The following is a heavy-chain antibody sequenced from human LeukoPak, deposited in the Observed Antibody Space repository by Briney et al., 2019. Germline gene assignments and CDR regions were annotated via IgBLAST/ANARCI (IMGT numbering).Heavy chain of an antibody. CDR3: ARDRLEPLEKYGGHVDY. CDR1: GFTFSTFA. V-gene: IGHV3-33*08. D-gene: IGHD3-16*01. Sequence: PGGSLRLSCAASGFTFSTFAMHWVRQAPGKGLEWVAVIWYDGSNKYYADSVKGRFTISRDNSKNTLYLQMNSLRAEDTAVYYCARDRLEPLEKYGGHVDYWGQGTLVTVSS. CDR2: IWYDGSNK. J-gene: IGHJ4*02.